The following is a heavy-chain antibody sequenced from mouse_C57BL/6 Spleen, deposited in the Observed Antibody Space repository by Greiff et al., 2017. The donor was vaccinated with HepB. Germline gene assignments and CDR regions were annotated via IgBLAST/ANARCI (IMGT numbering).Heavy chain of an antibody. D-gene: IGHD2-4*01. CDR1: GFTFSSYA. CDR2: ISSGGDYI. V-gene: IGHV5-9-1*02. J-gene: IGHJ4*01. Sequence: EVHLVESGEGLVKPGGSLKLSCAASGFTFSSYAMSWVRQTPEKRLEWVAYISSGGDYIYYADTVKGRFTISRDNARNTLYLQMSSLKSEDTAMYYCTREEFDYDERDAMDYWGQGTSVTVSS. CDR3: TREEFDYDERDAMDY.